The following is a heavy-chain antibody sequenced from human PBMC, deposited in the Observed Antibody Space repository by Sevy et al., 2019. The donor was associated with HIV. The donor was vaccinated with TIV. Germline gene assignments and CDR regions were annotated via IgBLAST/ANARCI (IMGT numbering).Heavy chain of an antibody. Sequence: SQTLSLTCAISGDSVSSNSAAWNWIRQSPSRGLEWLGRTYYRSKWYNDYAVSVKSRITINPDTSKNQFCLQLNSVTPEDTTVYYCARVVAAAGTRSIYYYYGMDVWGQGTTVTVSS. D-gene: IGHD6-13*01. CDR2: TYYRSKWYN. CDR1: GDSVSSNSAA. V-gene: IGHV6-1*01. CDR3: ARVVAAAGTRSIYYYYGMDV. J-gene: IGHJ6*02.